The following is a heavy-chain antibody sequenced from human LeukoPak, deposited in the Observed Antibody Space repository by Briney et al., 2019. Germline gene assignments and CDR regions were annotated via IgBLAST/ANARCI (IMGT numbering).Heavy chain of an antibody. CDR2: IYHSGST. D-gene: IGHD3-22*01. J-gene: IGHJ3*02. CDR3: GIRITMIVVAGDAFDI. Sequence: PSETLSLTGTVSSYSISSGYYWGWIRQPPGKGLEWIGSIYHSGSTYYNPSLKSRVTISVGTSKNQFSLKLSSVTAADTAVYYCGIRITMIVVAGDAFDIWGQGTMVTVSS. V-gene: IGHV4-38-2*02. CDR1: SYSISSGYY.